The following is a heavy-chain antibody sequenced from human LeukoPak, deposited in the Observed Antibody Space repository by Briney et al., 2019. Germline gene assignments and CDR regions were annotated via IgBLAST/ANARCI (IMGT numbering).Heavy chain of an antibody. Sequence: ASVTVSCTASGYTFTSYFMHWVRPAPGQGLEWMGIINPSGGSTSYAQKFQGRVTMTRDTSTSTVYMELSSLRSEDTAVYYCARPEDTAMGFDYWGQGTLVTVSS. CDR3: ARPEDTAMGFDY. J-gene: IGHJ4*02. V-gene: IGHV1-46*01. D-gene: IGHD5-18*01. CDR2: INPSGGST. CDR1: GYTFTSYF.